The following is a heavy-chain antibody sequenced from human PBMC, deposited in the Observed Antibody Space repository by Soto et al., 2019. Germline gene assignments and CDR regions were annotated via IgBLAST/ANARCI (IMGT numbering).Heavy chain of an antibody. J-gene: IGHJ4*02. D-gene: IGHD3-16*02. CDR1: GFTFSSYA. V-gene: IGHV3-64*01. CDR3: ARGGRLHLGELSPSDY. Sequence: GGSLRLSCAASGFTFSSYAMHWVRQAPGKGLEYVSAISSNGGSTYYANSVKGRFTISRDNSKNTLYLQMGSLRAEDMAVYYCARGGRLHLGELSPSDYWGQGTLVTVSS. CDR2: ISSNGGST.